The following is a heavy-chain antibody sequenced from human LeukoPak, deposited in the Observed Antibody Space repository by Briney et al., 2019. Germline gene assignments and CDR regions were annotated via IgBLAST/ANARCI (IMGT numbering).Heavy chain of an antibody. V-gene: IGHV3-7*01. CDR3: ARPMVVTALFASDY. J-gene: IGHJ4*02. CDR1: GFTFNNYW. Sequence: GGSLRLSCAASGFTFNNYWMSWVRQAPGKGLEWVANINQDGSEKHYVDSVRGRFTISRDNAKNSLYLQVNSLRAEDTAVYFCARPMVVTALFASDYWGQGTLVTVSS. CDR2: INQDGSEK. D-gene: IGHD2-21*02.